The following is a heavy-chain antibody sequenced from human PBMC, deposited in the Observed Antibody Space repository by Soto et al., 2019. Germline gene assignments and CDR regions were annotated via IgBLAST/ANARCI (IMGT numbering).Heavy chain of an antibody. J-gene: IGHJ6*02. V-gene: IGHV4-31*03. CDR1: GGSISSGGYY. CDR2: IYYSGST. D-gene: IGHD5-12*01. CDR3: ARDGGYDLNYYYYGMDV. Sequence: SETLSLTCTVPGGSISSGGYYWSWIRQHPGKGLEWIGYIYYSGSTYYNPSLKSRVTISVDTSKNQFSLKLSSVTAADTAVYYCARDGGYDLNYYYYGMDVWGQGTTVTVSS.